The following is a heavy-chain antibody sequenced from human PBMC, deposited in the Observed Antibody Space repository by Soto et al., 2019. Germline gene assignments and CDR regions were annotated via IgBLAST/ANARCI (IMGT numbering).Heavy chain of an antibody. J-gene: IGHJ6*03. Sequence: GGSLRLSCAVSGFTFSSYAMSWVRQAPGKGLEWVSTISGSGGITYSADSVKGRFTISRDNSQNMVYLQMNSLRADDTALYYCARDLSWGSNWYYYMDVWGKGTTVTVSS. CDR2: ISGSGGIT. D-gene: IGHD7-27*01. CDR1: GFTFSSYA. CDR3: ARDLSWGSNWYYYMDV. V-gene: IGHV3-23*01.